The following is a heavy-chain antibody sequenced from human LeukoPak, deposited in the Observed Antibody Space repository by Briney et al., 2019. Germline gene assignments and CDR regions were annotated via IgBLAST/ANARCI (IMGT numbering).Heavy chain of an antibody. CDR3: ASPGRSYPYYYYGMDV. CDR2: IKQDGSEK. D-gene: IGHD3-16*02. V-gene: IGHV3-7*01. CDR1: GFTFSSYW. J-gene: IGHJ6*02. Sequence: PGGSLRLSCAASGFTFSSYWISWVRQAPGKGLEWVANIKQDGSEKYYVDSVKGRFTISRDNAKNSLYLQMNSLRAEDTAVYYCASPGRSYPYYYYGMDVWGQGTTVTVSS.